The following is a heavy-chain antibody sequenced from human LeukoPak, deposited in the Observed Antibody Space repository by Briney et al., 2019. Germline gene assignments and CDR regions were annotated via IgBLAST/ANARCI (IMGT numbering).Heavy chain of an antibody. Sequence: SETLSLTCAVYGGSFSGYYWSWIRQPPGKGLEWIGEINHSGSTNYNPSLKSRVTISVDTSKNQFSLKLSSVTAADTAVYYCARADHRRTWTTFQTGYYYYMDVWGKGTTVTISS. CDR3: ARADHRRTWTTFQTGYYYYMDV. D-gene: IGHD1-1*01. V-gene: IGHV4-34*01. CDR2: INHSGST. CDR1: GGSFSGYY. J-gene: IGHJ6*03.